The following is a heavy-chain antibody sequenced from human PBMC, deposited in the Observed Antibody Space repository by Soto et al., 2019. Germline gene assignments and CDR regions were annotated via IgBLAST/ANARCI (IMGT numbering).Heavy chain of an antibody. CDR3: ARGGNSSGWLYYYYYYGMDV. D-gene: IGHD6-19*01. V-gene: IGHV1-8*01. J-gene: IGHJ6*02. CDR1: GYTFTSDD. Sequence: QVELVQSGAEVKKPGASVKVSCKASGYTFTSDDINWVRQATGQGLAWMGWMNTNRGNTGYAQKFQGRVTMTRNTYISTAYIELSSLRSENTHVYYFARGGNSSGWLYYYYYYGMDVWGQGTTVTVSS. CDR2: MNTNRGNT.